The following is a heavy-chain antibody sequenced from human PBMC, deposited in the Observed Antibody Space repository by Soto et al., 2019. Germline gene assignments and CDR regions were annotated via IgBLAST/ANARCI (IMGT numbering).Heavy chain of an antibody. D-gene: IGHD1-1*01. V-gene: IGHV1-69*06. CDR2: IIPIFGTA. J-gene: IGHJ6*02. CDR1: SGTFSSYA. Sequence: XSVKVSFKASSGTFSSYAIRWVRQGPGQGLEWMGGIIPIFGTANYAQKFQGRVTITADKSTSTAYMELSSLRSEDTAVYYCARESQLELSFYYGMDVWGQGTTVTVSS. CDR3: ARESQLELSFYYGMDV.